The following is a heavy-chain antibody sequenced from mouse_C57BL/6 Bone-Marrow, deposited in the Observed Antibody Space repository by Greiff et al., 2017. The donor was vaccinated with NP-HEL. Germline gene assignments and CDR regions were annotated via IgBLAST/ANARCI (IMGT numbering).Heavy chain of an antibody. J-gene: IGHJ1*03. CDR3: AREKLRFDWYFDV. CDR1: GYSFTGYY. V-gene: IGHV1-43*01. CDR2: INPSTGGT. Sequence: VHVQQSGPELVKPGASVKISCKASGYSFTGYYMHWVKQSPEKSLEWIGEINPSTGGTSYNQKFKGKATLTVDKSSSTAYMQLKSLTSEDSAVYYCAREKLRFDWYFDVGGRGTTVTVSA. D-gene: IGHD1-3*01.